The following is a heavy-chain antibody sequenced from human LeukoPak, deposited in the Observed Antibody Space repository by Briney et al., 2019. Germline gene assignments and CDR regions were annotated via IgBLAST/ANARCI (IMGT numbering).Heavy chain of an antibody. D-gene: IGHD6-13*01. CDR1: GGSISSGGYY. V-gene: IGHV4-31*03. CDR2: IYYSGST. J-gene: IGHJ4*02. Sequence: SQTLSLTCTVSGGSISSGGYYWSWIRQHPGKGLEWIGYIYYSGSTYYNPSLKSRVTISVDTSKNQFSLKLSSVTAADTAVYYCARADTAAAEIDYWGQGTLVTVSS. CDR3: ARADTAAAEIDY.